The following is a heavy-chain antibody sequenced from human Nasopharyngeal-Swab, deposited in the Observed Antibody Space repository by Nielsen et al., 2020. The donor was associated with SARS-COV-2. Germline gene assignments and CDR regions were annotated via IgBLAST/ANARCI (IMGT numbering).Heavy chain of an antibody. CDR3: ARRVVPAADAFDI. Sequence: GGSLRLSCAASGFTFSGSAMHWVRQASGNGLEWVGRIRSKANSYATAYAASVKGRFTISRDDSKNTAYLQMNSLRAEDTAVYYCARRVVPAADAFDIWGQGTMVTVSS. CDR1: GFTFSGSA. J-gene: IGHJ3*02. D-gene: IGHD2-2*01. V-gene: IGHV3-73*01. CDR2: IRSKANSYAT.